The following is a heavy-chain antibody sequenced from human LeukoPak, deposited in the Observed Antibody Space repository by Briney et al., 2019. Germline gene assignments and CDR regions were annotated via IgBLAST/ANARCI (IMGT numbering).Heavy chain of an antibody. CDR1: GYSITSAYY. J-gene: IGHJ4*02. CDR2: MYHSWRT. V-gene: IGHV4-38-2*02. Sequence: PSETLSLTCIVSGYSITSAYYWAWIRQPPGKGLEWIGSMYHSWRTHYNPSLKSRVTISTDTSENEFSLKVSSVTAADTAVYYCARDLPDSSASWGYWGRGTLVSVSS. D-gene: IGHD6-6*01. CDR3: ARDLPDSSASWGY.